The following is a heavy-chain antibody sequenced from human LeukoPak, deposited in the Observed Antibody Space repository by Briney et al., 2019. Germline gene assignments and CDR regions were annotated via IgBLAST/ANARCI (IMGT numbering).Heavy chain of an antibody. J-gene: IGHJ4*02. D-gene: IGHD6-19*01. CDR2: INHSGST. CDR1: GGSFSGYY. CDR3: ARVEEGSSGWGFAY. V-gene: IGHV4-34*01. Sequence: SETLSLTCAVYGGSFSGYYWSWIRQPPGKGLEWIGEINHSGSTNYNPSLKSRVTISVDTSKNQFSLKLSSVTAADTAVYYCARVEEGSSGWGFAYWGQGTLVTLSS.